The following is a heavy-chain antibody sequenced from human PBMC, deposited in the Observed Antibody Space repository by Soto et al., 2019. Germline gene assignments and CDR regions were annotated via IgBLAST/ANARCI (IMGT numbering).Heavy chain of an antibody. CDR3: AKRHCSGTSCYHFDY. D-gene: IGHD2-15*01. J-gene: IGHJ4*02. Sequence: GGSLRLSCVASGFTFNNYAMSWVRQAPGKGLEWVSRISDNGSSTYHADSVKGRFTISRDNSKNTLYMQMNSLRAEDTAVYYCAKRHCSGTSCYHFDYWGQGTPVTVSS. V-gene: IGHV3-23*01. CDR1: GFTFNNYA. CDR2: ISDNGSST.